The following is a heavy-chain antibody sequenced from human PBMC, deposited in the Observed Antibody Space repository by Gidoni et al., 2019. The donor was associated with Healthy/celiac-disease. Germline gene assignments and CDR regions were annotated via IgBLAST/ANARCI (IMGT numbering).Heavy chain of an antibody. CDR3: ARGQRDWSHISGRGYYYYYMDV. Sequence: QVQLQQWGAGLLKPSETLSLPCAVYGGSFSGYYWSWIRQPPGKGLEWIGEINHSGSTNYNPSLKSRVTISVDTSKNQFSLKLSSVTAADTAVYYCARGQRDWSHISGRGYYYYYMDVWGKGTTVTVSS. D-gene: IGHD2-21*01. CDR1: GGSFSGYY. V-gene: IGHV4-34*01. CDR2: INHSGST. J-gene: IGHJ6*03.